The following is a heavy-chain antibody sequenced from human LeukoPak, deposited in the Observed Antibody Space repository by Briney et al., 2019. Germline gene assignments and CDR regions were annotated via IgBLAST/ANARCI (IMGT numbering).Heavy chain of an antibody. CDR3: AKVNTIFGVVIKFDP. Sequence: PGGSLGLSCAASGFTFSSYGMHWVRQAPGKGLEWVAFIRYDGSNKYYADSVKGRFTISRDNSKNTLYLQMNSLRAEDTAVYYCAKVNTIFGVVIKFDPWGQGTLVTVSS. D-gene: IGHD3-3*01. V-gene: IGHV3-30*02. J-gene: IGHJ5*02. CDR2: IRYDGSNK. CDR1: GFTFSSYG.